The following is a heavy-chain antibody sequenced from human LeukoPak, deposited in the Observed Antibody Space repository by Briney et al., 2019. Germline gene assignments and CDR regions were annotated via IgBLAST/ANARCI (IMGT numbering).Heavy chain of an antibody. CDR3: AREGDIVVVPAALDY. J-gene: IGHJ4*02. CDR1: GYTFTSYG. V-gene: IGHV1-18*01. CDR2: ISAYNGNT. D-gene: IGHD2-2*01. Sequence: GASVKVSCKASGYTFTSYGMIWVRQAPGQGLEWMGWISAYNGNTNYAQKLQGRVTMTTDTSTSTAYMELRSLRSDDTAVYYCAREGDIVVVPAALDYWGQGTLVTVSS.